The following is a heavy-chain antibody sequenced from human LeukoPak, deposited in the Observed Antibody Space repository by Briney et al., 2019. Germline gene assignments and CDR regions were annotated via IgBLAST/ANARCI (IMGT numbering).Heavy chain of an antibody. D-gene: IGHD3-22*01. V-gene: IGHV4-59*01. J-gene: IGHJ4*02. Sequence: SETLSLTCTDSGDSISSYYWSWIRQPPGKGLEWIGYIYYSGSTNYNPSLKSRVTISLDTSKNQFSLKLISVTAADTAVYYCARVLDPRSNYYDSSGLSYFDYWGQGTLVTVSS. CDR1: GDSISSYY. CDR2: IYYSGST. CDR3: ARVLDPRSNYYDSSGLSYFDY.